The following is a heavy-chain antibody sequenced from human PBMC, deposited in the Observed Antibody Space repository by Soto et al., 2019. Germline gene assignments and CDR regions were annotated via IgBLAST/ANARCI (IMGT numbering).Heavy chain of an antibody. D-gene: IGHD3-10*01. CDR1: GLTISNYA. CDR3: ANNQERGLPRVIDF. J-gene: IGHJ4*02. Sequence: EVRLLESGGGLVKPGGSLRLSCATSGLTISNYAMSWVRQAPGGGLEWVSSMSGSSSTTYYADSVKGRFTISRDRSKNTLYLQMSSLRAEDTALYYCANNQERGLPRVIDFWGQGTLVTVSS. V-gene: IGHV3-23*01. CDR2: MSGSSSTT.